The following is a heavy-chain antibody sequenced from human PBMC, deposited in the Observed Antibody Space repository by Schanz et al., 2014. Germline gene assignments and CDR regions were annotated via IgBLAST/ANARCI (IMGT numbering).Heavy chain of an antibody. V-gene: IGHV3-74*01. CDR3: VRDTDYHFDY. CDR1: GFTFSDSW. J-gene: IGHJ4*02. CDR2: TSNDGSFT. D-gene: IGHD4-17*01. Sequence: EVQLVESGGGVVHPGGSLRLSCAASGFTFSDSWMHWVRQAPGKGLVWVSRTSNDGSFTTFADSVKGRFTISRDNAKNTLYLQMNSLRAEDTAVYYCVRDTDYHFDYWGQGTLVTVSS.